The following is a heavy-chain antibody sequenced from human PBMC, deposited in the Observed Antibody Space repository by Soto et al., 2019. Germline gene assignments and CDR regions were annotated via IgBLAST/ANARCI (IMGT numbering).Heavy chain of an antibody. J-gene: IGHJ4*02. D-gene: IGHD3-22*01. Sequence: HPGGSLRLSCAASGFTFSNYAVTWVRQAPGKGLEWVSTISGSGGSTYYADSVKGRFTISRDNSRNTLFLQMNSLRAEDTAVYYCARDYYKYYDSSGYYRSPAYWGQGTLVTRLL. CDR2: ISGSGGST. CDR3: ARDYYKYYDSSGYYRSPAY. V-gene: IGHV3-23*01. CDR1: GFTFSNYA.